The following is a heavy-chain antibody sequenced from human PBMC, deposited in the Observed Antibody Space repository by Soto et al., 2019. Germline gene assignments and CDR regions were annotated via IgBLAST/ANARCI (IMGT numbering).Heavy chain of an antibody. D-gene: IGHD2-2*01. CDR1: GFTFGDYA. J-gene: IGHJ6*02. V-gene: IGHV3-49*03. CDR3: TRYTYTSTYSYFGMDV. Sequence: GSLRLSCTWCGFTFGDYAISWSRQAPGKWLEWVGVIRSKAYGETTDYGASVKGRFTILRDDSKSIAYLQLNSLQSEATGVYSCTRYTYTSTYSYFGMDVWGHGTAVTVSS. CDR2: IRSKAYGETT.